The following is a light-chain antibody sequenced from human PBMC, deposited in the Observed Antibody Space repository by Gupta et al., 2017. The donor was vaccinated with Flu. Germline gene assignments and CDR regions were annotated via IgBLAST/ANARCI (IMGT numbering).Light chain of an antibody. CDR3: QQRNNWLFA. J-gene: IGKJ3*01. Sequence: EIGFTQSPAPLSLSPGERATLSCRASQSLGNFLAWYQHKPGQAPRLLLHDASDRAADIPPRFSASGSGTNFTLTISSLAPDDVAVYYCQQRNNWLFAFGPGT. CDR2: DAS. V-gene: IGKV3-11*01. CDR1: QSLGNF.